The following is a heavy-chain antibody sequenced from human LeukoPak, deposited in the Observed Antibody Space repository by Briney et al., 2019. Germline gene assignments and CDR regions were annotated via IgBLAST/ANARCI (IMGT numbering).Heavy chain of an antibody. Sequence: PGGSLRLSCAASGFIFSSYAMHWVRQAPGKGLEWVAVISYDGSNKYYADSVKGRFTISRDNSKNTLYLQMNSLRAEDTAVYYCARGNQGWELLYYYYYYMDVWGKGTTVTVSS. CDR3: ARGNQGWELLYYYYYYMDV. CDR2: ISYDGSNK. V-gene: IGHV3-30*04. CDR1: GFIFSSYA. J-gene: IGHJ6*03. D-gene: IGHD1-26*01.